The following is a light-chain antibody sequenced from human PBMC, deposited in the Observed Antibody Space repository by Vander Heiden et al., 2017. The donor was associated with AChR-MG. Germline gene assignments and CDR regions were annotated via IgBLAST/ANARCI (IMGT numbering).Light chain of an antibody. CDR3: QQYNSYST. J-gene: IGKJ1*01. V-gene: IGKV1-5*03. CDR1: QGINNW. Sequence: DIQMTQSPSTLSASVGDRVTITCRAGQGINNWLAWYQQRPGKAPKLLIYKASNLQSGVPSRFSGSGSGTEFTLTISSLQPDDFAVYYCQQYNSYSTFGQGTKVE. CDR2: KAS.